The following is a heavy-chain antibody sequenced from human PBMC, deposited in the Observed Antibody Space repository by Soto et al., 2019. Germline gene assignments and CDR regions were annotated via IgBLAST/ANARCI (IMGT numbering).Heavy chain of an antibody. D-gene: IGHD1-26*01. Sequence: GGSLRLSCAASGFTFSSYGMHWVRQAPGKGLEWVAVIWYDGSNKYYADSVKGRFTISRDNSKNTLYLQMNSLRAEDTAVYYCARNKWELLAASQCAIDYWGQGTLVTVSS. CDR3: ARNKWELLAASQCAIDY. CDR2: IWYDGSNK. CDR1: GFTFSSYG. V-gene: IGHV3-33*01. J-gene: IGHJ4*02.